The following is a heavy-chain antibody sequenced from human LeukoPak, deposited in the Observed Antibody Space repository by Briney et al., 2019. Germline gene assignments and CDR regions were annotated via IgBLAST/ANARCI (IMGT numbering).Heavy chain of an antibody. D-gene: IGHD6-13*01. V-gene: IGHV3-53*01. J-gene: IGHJ4*02. CDR1: GFTVSSNY. CDR2: IYSGGST. CDR3: ARATQVNKYDSTWFVTYYFDY. Sequence: PGGSLRLSCAASGFTVSSNYMTWVRQAPGEGLEWVSVIYSGGSTYYADSVKGRFTISRDNFKNTLYLQMNGLRVEDTAVYYCARATQVNKYDSTWFVTYYFDYWGQGTLVTVSS.